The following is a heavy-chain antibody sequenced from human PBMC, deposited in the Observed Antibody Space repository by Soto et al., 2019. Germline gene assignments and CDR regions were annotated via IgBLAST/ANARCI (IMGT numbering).Heavy chain of an antibody. CDR3: ARVKKVVPVSWLDP. V-gene: IGHV1-18*01. CDR2: ISAYNGNT. J-gene: IGHJ5*02. CDR1: GYTFTSYG. D-gene: IGHD3-10*02. Sequence: QVQLVQSGGEVKKPGASVKVSCKASGYTFTSYGINWVRQAPGQGLEWMGWISAYNGNTNYAQKFQGRVTMTTDTXKSTAYMELRSLRSDDTAVYYCARVKKVVPVSWLDPWGQGALVTVSS.